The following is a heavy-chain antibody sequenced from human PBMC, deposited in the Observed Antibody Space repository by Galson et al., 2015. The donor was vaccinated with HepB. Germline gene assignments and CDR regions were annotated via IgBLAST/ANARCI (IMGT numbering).Heavy chain of an antibody. J-gene: IGHJ5*02. V-gene: IGHV7-4-1*02. CDR1: GYTFNSYA. Sequence: SVKVSCKASGYTFNSYAMNWVRQAPGQGLEWMGWINTNTGNPTYAQGFTGRFVFSLDTSVTTAYLQISSLKAEDTAVYYCARTPYYGSRSHSNAWFDPWGQGTLVTVSS. CDR2: INTNTGNP. CDR3: ARTPYYGSRSHSNAWFDP. D-gene: IGHD3-10*01.